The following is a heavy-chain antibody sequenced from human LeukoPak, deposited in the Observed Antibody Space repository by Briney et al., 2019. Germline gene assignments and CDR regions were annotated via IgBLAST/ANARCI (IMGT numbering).Heavy chain of an antibody. Sequence: TLSLTCNVSGGSISSGSYYWSWIRQPAGKGLEWIERIYTSGSTNYNPSLKSRDTISVDTSKNQFSLKLSSVTTADTAVYYCARESGSYYYYYMDVWGKGTTVTVPS. CDR3: ARESGSYYYYYMDV. V-gene: IGHV4-61*02. CDR1: GGSISSGSYY. CDR2: IYTSGST. J-gene: IGHJ6*03. D-gene: IGHD1-26*01.